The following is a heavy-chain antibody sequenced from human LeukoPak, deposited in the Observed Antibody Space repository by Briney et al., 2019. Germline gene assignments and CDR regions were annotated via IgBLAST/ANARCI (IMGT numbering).Heavy chain of an antibody. Sequence: ASVKVSCKASGYTFTSYYMHWVRQAPGQGLEWMGIINPSGGSTSYAQKFQGRVTMTRDMSTSTVYMELSSLRSEDTAVYYCAKDRCSNGVGCYYYYMDVWGKGTTVTISS. CDR3: AKDRCSNGVGCYYYYMDV. D-gene: IGHD2-8*01. CDR1: GYTFTSYY. V-gene: IGHV1-46*01. J-gene: IGHJ6*03. CDR2: INPSGGST.